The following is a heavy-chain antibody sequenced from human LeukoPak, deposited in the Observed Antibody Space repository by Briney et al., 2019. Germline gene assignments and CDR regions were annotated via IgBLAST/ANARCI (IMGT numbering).Heavy chain of an antibody. CDR1: GFTFSSYS. J-gene: IGHJ4*02. CDR3: ATNHSSAYRQRGDY. Sequence: GGSLRLSCAASGFTFSSYSMNWVRQAPGKGLEWVSYISTSSGSIHYADSVKGRFTVSRDNAKNSLYLQMNSLRAEDTAVYYCATNHSSAYRQRGDYWGQGTLVTVSS. CDR2: ISTSSGSI. V-gene: IGHV3-48*01. D-gene: IGHD3-22*01.